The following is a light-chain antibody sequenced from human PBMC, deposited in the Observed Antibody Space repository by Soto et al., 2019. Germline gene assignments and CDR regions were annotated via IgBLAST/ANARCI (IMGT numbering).Light chain of an antibody. V-gene: IGKV3-15*01. CDR3: QQDSSSPS. Sequence: EIVMTQSPTTLSVSPRERATLSCRASQSVSANLAWYQQKPCQVPILLIYGASTRASGIPARFSGSGCGTEFTRTIGSLQSEDFAVYYCQQDSSSPSFGQGTRLEIK. CDR1: QSVSAN. J-gene: IGKJ5*01. CDR2: GAS.